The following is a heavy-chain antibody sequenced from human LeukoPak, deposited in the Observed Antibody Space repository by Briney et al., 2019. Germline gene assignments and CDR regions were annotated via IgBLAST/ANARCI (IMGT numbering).Heavy chain of an antibody. CDR1: GFTVSSNC. Sequence: PGGSLRLSCAASGFTVSSNCMSWVRQAPGKGLEWVSVIYSGGSTYYADSVKGRFTISRDNSKNTLYLQMNSLRAEDTAVYYCAREDVPYYYYGMDVWGQGTTVTVSS. CDR3: AREDVPYYYYGMDV. D-gene: IGHD3-16*01. J-gene: IGHJ6*02. V-gene: IGHV3-53*01. CDR2: IYSGGST.